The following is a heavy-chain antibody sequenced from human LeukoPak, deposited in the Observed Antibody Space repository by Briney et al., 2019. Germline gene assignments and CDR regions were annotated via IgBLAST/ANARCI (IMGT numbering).Heavy chain of an antibody. CDR3: ARDEAAAGTQWFDP. J-gene: IGHJ5*02. CDR2: INPNSGGT. CDR1: GYTFTGYY. V-gene: IGHV1-2*02. D-gene: IGHD6-13*01. Sequence: ASVKVSCKASGYTFTGYYMHWVRQAPGQGLEWMEWINPNSGGTNYAQKFQGRVTMTRDTSISTAYMELSRLRSDDTAVYYCARDEAAAGTQWFDPWGQGTLVTVSS.